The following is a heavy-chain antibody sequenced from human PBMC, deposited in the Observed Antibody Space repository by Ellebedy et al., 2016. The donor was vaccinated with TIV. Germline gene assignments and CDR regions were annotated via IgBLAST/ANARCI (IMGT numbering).Heavy chain of an antibody. J-gene: IGHJ4*02. V-gene: IGHV4-34*01. CDR2: INHSGST. D-gene: IGHD3-22*01. Sequence: SETLSLXCAVYGGSFSGYYWSWIRQPPGKGLEWIGEINHSGSTNYNPSLKSRVTISVDTSKNQFSLKLGSVTAADTAVYYCARGPRSNYYDSSYFDYWGQGTLVTVSS. CDR1: GGSFSGYY. CDR3: ARGPRSNYYDSSYFDY.